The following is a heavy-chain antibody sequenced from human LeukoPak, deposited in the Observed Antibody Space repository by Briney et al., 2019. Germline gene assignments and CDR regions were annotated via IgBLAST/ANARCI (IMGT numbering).Heavy chain of an antibody. V-gene: IGHV4-34*01. CDR3: ARMAVAGTGAFDI. CDR2: INHSGST. CDR1: GGSFSGYY. D-gene: IGHD6-19*01. J-gene: IGHJ3*02. Sequence: SETLSLTCAVYGGSFSGYYWSWLRQPPGKGLEWIGEINHSGSTNYNPSLKSRVTISVDTSKNQFSLKLSSVTAEDTAVYYCARMAVAGTGAFDIWGQGTMVTVSS.